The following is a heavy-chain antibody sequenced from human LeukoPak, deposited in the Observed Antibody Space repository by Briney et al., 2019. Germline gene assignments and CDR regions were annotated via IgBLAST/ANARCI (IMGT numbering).Heavy chain of an antibody. CDR2: IYSGGST. D-gene: IGHD5-18*01. CDR3: GSQNTAMLAFDI. V-gene: IGHV3-53*01. Sequence: GGSLRLSCAASGFTVSSNYMSWVRQAPGKGLEWVSVIYSGGSTYYAGSVKGRFTISRDNSKNTLYLQMNSLRAEDTAVYYWGSQNTAMLAFDIWGQGTMVTVSS. J-gene: IGHJ3*02. CDR1: GFTVSSNY.